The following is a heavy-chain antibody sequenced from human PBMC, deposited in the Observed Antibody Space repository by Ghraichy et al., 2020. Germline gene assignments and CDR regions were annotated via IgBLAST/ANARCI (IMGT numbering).Heavy chain of an antibody. V-gene: IGHV3-48*04. J-gene: IGHJ4*02. CDR3: ATVRSRY. D-gene: IGHD1-26*01. CDR2: ISSDSSTI. Sequence: GGSLRLSCAASGFTFSSFIMNWVRQAPGKGLEWVSYISSDSSTIYYADSVKGRFTISRDNAKNSLYLQMTSLRAEDTAVYYCATVRSRYWGQGTLVTVSS. CDR1: GFTFSSFI.